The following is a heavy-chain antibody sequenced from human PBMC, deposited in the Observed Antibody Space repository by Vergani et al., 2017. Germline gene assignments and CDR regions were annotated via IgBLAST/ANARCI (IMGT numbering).Heavy chain of an antibody. CDR2: IIPIFGIV. CDR3: AMAIAAAPKAFDI. J-gene: IGHJ3*02. D-gene: IGHD6-13*01. V-gene: IGHV1-69*17. CDR1: GGTFSSYA. Sequence: QVQLVQSGAEVKKPGSSVKVSCKASGGTFSSYAFTWVRQAPGQGLEWMGGIIPIFGIVNYAQKFQGRVTITADKSTSTAYMELSSLISEDTAVYYCAMAIAAAPKAFDIWGQGTMVTVSS.